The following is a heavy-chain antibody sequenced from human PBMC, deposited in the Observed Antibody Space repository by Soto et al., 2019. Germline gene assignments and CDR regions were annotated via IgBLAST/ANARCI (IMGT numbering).Heavy chain of an antibody. CDR1: GGTFSSYA. J-gene: IGHJ6*02. D-gene: IGHD2-8*01. CDR3: ARRESGSYSTNYYYYGMDV. V-gene: IGHV1-69*12. CDR2: IIPIFGTA. Sequence: QVQLVQSGAEVKKPGSSVKVSCKASGGTFSSYAISWVRQAPGQGLEWMGGIIPIFGTANYAQKFQGRVTITADESTSTAYMELSSLRSEDTAVYYCARRESGSYSTNYYYYGMDVWGQGTTVTVSS.